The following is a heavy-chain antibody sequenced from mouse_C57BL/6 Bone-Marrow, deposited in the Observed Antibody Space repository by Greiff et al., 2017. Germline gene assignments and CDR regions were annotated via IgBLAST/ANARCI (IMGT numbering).Heavy chain of an antibody. V-gene: IGHV5-4*01. D-gene: IGHD3-2*02. CDR1: GFTFSSYA. J-gene: IGHJ2*01. CDR2: ISAGGSYT. CDR3: ARTAQAPVDFDY. Sequence: EVQRVESGGGLVKPGGSLKLSCAASGFTFSSYAMPWVRQTPEKRLAWVATISAGGSYTYYPDNVKGRSTLSRDNAKNNLDLQMSHLKSEDTTMYYVARTAQAPVDFDYWGQGTTLTVSS.